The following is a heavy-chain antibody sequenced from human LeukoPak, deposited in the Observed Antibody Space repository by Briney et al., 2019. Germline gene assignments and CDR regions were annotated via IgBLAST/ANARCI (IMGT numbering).Heavy chain of an antibody. CDR2: INRDGRQQ. Sequence: GGSLRLSCEGSEISLNNCWTAWVRQGPGKGLEWVANINRDGRQQNFVDSVKGRFTISRDNARNSLYLQMNNLRDEDTAVYYCVRAMYSYFFDYWGQGTLVSVSS. CDR3: VRAMYSYFFDY. J-gene: IGHJ4*02. D-gene: IGHD3-10*02. CDR1: EISLNNCW. V-gene: IGHV3-7*01.